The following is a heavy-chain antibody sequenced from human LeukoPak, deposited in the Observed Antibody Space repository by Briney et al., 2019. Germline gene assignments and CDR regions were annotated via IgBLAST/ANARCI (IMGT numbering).Heavy chain of an antibody. Sequence: GGSLRLSCAASGFTFSSYAMSWVRQAPGKGLEWVSAISGSGGSTYYADTVKGRFTISRDNSKNTLYLQMNSLRAEDTAVYYCAKWRAGDQSLDYWGQGTLVTVSS. CDR2: ISGSGGST. CDR1: GFTFSSYA. D-gene: IGHD7-27*01. V-gene: IGHV3-23*01. J-gene: IGHJ4*02. CDR3: AKWRAGDQSLDY.